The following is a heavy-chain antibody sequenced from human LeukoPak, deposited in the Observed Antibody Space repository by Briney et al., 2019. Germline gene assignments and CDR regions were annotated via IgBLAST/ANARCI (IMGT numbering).Heavy chain of an antibody. CDR3: ANEGLSIAVAGYFDY. V-gene: IGHV3-30*02. J-gene: IGHJ4*02. CDR2: IRYDGSTK. D-gene: IGHD6-19*01. CDR1: GFTFSNFV. Sequence: GGSLRLSCAAPGFTFSNFVIHWVRQAPGKGLDWVTFIRYDGSTKYYADSVKGRITISRDTSKNTVYLQMNSLRGEDTAVYYCANEGLSIAVAGYFDYWGQGTLVTVSS.